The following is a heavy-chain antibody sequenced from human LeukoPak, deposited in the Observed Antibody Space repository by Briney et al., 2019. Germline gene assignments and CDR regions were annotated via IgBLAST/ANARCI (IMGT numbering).Heavy chain of an antibody. J-gene: IGHJ5*02. Sequence: SSETLSLTCTVSGGSISNSNYYWGWIRQSPGKGLEWIGSIYYSGNTYYNPSLKGRVTISVDTSENQFSLILSSVPAADTAVYYCARTILPRWWFDPWGQGTLVTVSS. CDR3: ARTILPRWWFDP. CDR2: IYYSGNT. D-gene: IGHD2-21*01. CDR1: GGSISNSNYY. V-gene: IGHV4-39*01.